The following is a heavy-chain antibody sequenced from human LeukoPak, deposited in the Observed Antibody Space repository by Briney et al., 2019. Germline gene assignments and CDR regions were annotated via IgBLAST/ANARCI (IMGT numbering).Heavy chain of an antibody. CDR3: ARGGDGSGSYSSFTPNYYYYGMDV. D-gene: IGHD3-10*01. Sequence: PGGSLRLSCAASGFTFSSYSMNWVRQAPGKGLEWVSYISSSSSTIYYADSVKGRFTISRDNAKNSLYLQMNSLRAEDTAVYYCARGGDGSGSYSSFTPNYYYYGMDVWGQGTTVTVSS. CDR1: GFTFSSYS. J-gene: IGHJ6*02. CDR2: ISSSSSTI. V-gene: IGHV3-48*04.